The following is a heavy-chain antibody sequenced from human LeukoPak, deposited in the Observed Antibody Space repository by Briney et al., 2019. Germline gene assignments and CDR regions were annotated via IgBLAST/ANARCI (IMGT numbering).Heavy chain of an antibody. CDR2: INAGNGNT. CDR1: GYTFTSYD. V-gene: IGHV1-3*01. Sequence: ASVKVSFKTSGYTFTSYDIHWVRQAPGQRLEWMGWINAGNGNTKYSQKFQARVTITRDTSASTAYMELSSLRSEDTAVYYCARGGVTMIAVVITTPGGFDIWGQGTMVTVSS. J-gene: IGHJ3*02. D-gene: IGHD3-22*01. CDR3: ARGGVTMIAVVITTPGGFDI.